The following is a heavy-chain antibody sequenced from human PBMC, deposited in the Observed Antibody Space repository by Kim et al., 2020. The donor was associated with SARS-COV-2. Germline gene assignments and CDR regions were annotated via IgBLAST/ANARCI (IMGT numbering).Heavy chain of an antibody. V-gene: IGHV3-30*04. CDR1: GFAFSTYA. Sequence: GGSLRLSCAASGFAFSTYAMHWVRQAPGKGLEWVSLISYDGSNKYYADSVKGRFTISRDNSQTTLYLQMNSLRAEDTAVYYCARGTHYFYGSATYNYW. J-gene: IGHJ2*01. D-gene: IGHD3-10*01. CDR2: ISYDGSNK. CDR3: ARGTHYFYGSATYNYW.